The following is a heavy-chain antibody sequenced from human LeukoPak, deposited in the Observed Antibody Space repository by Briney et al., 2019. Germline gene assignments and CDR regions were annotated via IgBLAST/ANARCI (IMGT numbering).Heavy chain of an antibody. D-gene: IGHD1-26*01. CDR2: TSWNSGSI. V-gene: IGHV3-9*01. Sequence: GGSLRLSCAASGFTFDDYAMHWVRHAPGKGLEWVSGTSWNSGSIGYADSVKGRFTISRDNAKNSLYLQMNSLRAEDTALYYCAKGLGVWAPDAFDIWGQGTMVTVSS. CDR1: GFTFDDYA. J-gene: IGHJ3*02. CDR3: AKGLGVWAPDAFDI.